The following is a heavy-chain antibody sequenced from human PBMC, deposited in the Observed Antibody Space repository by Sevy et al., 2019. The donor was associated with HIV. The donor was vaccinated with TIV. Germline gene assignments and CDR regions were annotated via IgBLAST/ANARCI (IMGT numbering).Heavy chain of an antibody. V-gene: IGHV3-15*01. CDR2: IKSKTDAGTR. CDR1: GFTFSDAW. J-gene: IGHJ4*02. Sequence: GGSLRLSCAASGFTFSDAWMRWVRQAPGKGLEWVGRIKSKTDAGTRDFAAPVGGTFSISRDDTANTVYMVMTDQKPEDTGVYYCADGTGSSDFDYWGQGTLVTVSS. CDR3: ADGTGSSDFDY. D-gene: IGHD1-26*01.